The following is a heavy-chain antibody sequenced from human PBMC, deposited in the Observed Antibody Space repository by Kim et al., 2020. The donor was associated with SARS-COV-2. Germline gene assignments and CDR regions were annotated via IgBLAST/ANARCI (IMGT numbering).Heavy chain of an antibody. CDR1: GFTFNRHW. CDR2: IIIDGSVT. Sequence: GWSLRLSCAASGFTFNRHWMHWVRQVPGKGLMWISRIIIDGSVTDYVDPVKGRFTISRDNAKNTLFLQMHSLRVEDTAVYYCARGGSDYARPHDYWGQGTLVTVSS. J-gene: IGHJ4*02. V-gene: IGHV3-74*01. CDR3: ARGGSDYARPHDY. D-gene: IGHD2-2*01.